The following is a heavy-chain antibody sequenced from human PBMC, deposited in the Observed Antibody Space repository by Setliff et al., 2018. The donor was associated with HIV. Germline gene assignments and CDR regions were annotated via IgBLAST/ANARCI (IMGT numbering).Heavy chain of an antibody. D-gene: IGHD3-22*01. Sequence: PGGSLRLSCAASGFTFSSYSMNWVRQAPGKGLEWVSYISSSGSTIYYADSVKGRFTISRDNAKNSLYLQMNSLRAEDTAVYYCARDPTYYFDSSGPYDAFDIWGQGTMVTVSS. CDR3: ARDPTYYFDSSGPYDAFDI. V-gene: IGHV3-48*01. CDR1: GFTFSSYS. J-gene: IGHJ3*02. CDR2: ISSSGSTI.